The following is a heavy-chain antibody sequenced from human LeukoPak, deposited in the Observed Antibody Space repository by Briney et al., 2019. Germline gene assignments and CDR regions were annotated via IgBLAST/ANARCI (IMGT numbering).Heavy chain of an antibody. J-gene: IGHJ3*02. CDR1: GYTFTSYD. Sequence: GASVKVSCKASGYTFTSYDINWVRQATGQGLEWMGWMNPNSGNTGYAQKFQGRVTMTRNTSISTAYMELSSLRSEDTAVYYCARRRRGYSYGLKWAFDIWGQGTMVTVS. V-gene: IGHV1-8*01. D-gene: IGHD5-18*01. CDR2: MNPNSGNT. CDR3: ARRRRGYSYGLKWAFDI.